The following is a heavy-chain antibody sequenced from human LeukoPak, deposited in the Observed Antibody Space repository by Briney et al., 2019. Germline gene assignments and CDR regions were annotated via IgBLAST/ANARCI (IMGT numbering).Heavy chain of an antibody. Sequence: SETLSLTCAVYGASFSGYYWSWIRQPPGKGLEWIGEINHSGSTNYNPSLKSRVTISVDTSKNQFSLKLTSVTAADTAVYYCARGLNYYGSGSYCPDWFDPWGQGTLVTVSS. CDR2: INHSGST. CDR1: GASFSGYY. J-gene: IGHJ5*02. V-gene: IGHV4-34*01. CDR3: ARGLNYYGSGSYCPDWFDP. D-gene: IGHD3-10*01.